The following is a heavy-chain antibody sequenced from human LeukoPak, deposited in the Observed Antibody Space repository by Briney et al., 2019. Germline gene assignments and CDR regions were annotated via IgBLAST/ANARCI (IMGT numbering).Heavy chain of an antibody. CDR2: ITSSGSPI. D-gene: IGHD6-13*01. J-gene: IGHJ6*02. CDR3: ARAPPGIAAAGKISYYYYGMDV. Sequence: PGGSLRLSCAASGFTFSSYEMNWVRQAPGKGLEWVSYITSSGSPIYYADSVKGRFTISRDNAKNSLYLQMNSLRAEDTAVYYCARAPPGIAAAGKISYYYYGMDVWGQGTTVTVSS. V-gene: IGHV3-48*03. CDR1: GFTFSSYE.